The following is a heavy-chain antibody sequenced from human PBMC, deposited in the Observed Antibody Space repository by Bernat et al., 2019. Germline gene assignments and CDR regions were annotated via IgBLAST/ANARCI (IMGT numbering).Heavy chain of an antibody. Sequence: QVQLEESGGGVVQPGTSLRLSCVASGFAFSSYGMHWVRRAPGKGLEWVAVISYDGSPKYYADSVKGRFTISRDESKNTLYLQVSNLRGEDTAVYYCAEYVAPGRARYYGMDVWGQGTTVTVSS. J-gene: IGHJ6*02. CDR1: GFAFSSYG. CDR3: AEYVAPGRARYYGMDV. D-gene: IGHD6-6*01. V-gene: IGHV3-30*03. CDR2: ISYDGSPK.